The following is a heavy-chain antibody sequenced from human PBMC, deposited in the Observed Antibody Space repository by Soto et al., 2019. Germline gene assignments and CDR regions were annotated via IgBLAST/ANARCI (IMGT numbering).Heavy chain of an antibody. CDR1: GFQFGGSW. V-gene: IGHV3-7*04. CDR3: AREHYFGLDY. CDR2: INPDGSGE. Sequence: EVQLVESGGGLVQPGGSLRLSCAASGFQFGGSWMTWVRQALGKGLEWLAKINPDGSGEYYVDSVKGRFTISRDNAESSLFFQMDSLRDEDTAVYFCAREHYFGLDYWCQGTLVTVSS. J-gene: IGHJ4*02. D-gene: IGHD1-26*01.